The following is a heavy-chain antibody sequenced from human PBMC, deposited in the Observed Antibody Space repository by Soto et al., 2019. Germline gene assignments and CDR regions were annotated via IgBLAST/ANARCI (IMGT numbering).Heavy chain of an antibody. CDR1: GFTFSSYA. CDR2: ISGSGGST. V-gene: IGHV3-23*01. D-gene: IGHD2-2*01. Sequence: PGGSLRLSCAASGFTFSSYAMSWVRQAPGKGLEWVSAISGSGGSTYYADSVKGRFTISRDNSKNALYLQMNSLRAEDTAVYYCAKDFEVVPANWFDPWGQGTLVTVSS. J-gene: IGHJ5*02. CDR3: AKDFEVVPANWFDP.